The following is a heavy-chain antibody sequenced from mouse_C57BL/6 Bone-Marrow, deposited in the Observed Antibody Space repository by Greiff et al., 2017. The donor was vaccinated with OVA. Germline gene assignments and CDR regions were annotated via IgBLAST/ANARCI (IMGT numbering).Heavy chain of an antibody. CDR2: IDPSDSYT. CDR3: AREDYSNYDY. Sequence: QVQLQQPGAELVMPGASVKLSCKASGYTFTSYWMHWVKQRPGQGLEWIGEIDPSDSYTNYNQKFKGKSTLTVDKSSSTAYMQLSSLTSEDSAVYYCAREDYSNYDYWGQGTLVTVSA. D-gene: IGHD2-5*01. CDR1: GYTFTSYW. J-gene: IGHJ3*01. V-gene: IGHV1-69*01.